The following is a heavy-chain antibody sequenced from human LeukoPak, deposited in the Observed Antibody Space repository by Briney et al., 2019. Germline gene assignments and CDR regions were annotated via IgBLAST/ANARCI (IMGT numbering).Heavy chain of an antibody. D-gene: IGHD2-21*02. CDR2: INHSGST. CDR3: ASFCGGDCCSPDDAFDI. Sequence: SETLSLTCAVYGGSFSGYYWSWIRQPPGKGLEWIGEINHSGSTNYNPSLKSRVTISVDTSKNQFSLKLSSVTAADTAVHYCASFCGGDCCSPDDAFDIWGQGTMVTVSS. CDR1: GGSFSGYY. V-gene: IGHV4-34*01. J-gene: IGHJ3*02.